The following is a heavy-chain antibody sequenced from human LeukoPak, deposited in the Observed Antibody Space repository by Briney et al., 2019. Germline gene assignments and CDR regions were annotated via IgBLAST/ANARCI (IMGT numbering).Heavy chain of an antibody. CDR3: ARDRPAYCSGGSCYPGYYYYGMDV. Sequence: GASVKVSCKASGYTFTSYGISWVRQAPGQGLEWMGWISAYNGNTNYAQKLQGRVTMTTDTSTSTAYMELRSLRSDDTAVYYCARDRPAYCSGGSCYPGYYYYGMDVRGQGTTVTVSS. D-gene: IGHD2-15*01. CDR2: ISAYNGNT. V-gene: IGHV1-18*01. J-gene: IGHJ6*02. CDR1: GYTFTSYG.